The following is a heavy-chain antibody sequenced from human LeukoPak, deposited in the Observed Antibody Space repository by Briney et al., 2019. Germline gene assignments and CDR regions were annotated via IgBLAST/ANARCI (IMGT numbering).Heavy chain of an antibody. Sequence: GASVKVSCKAPGYTFTNYYIHWVRQAPGQGLEWMGWINPNSGGTNYAQKFQGRVTMTRATSISTAYMEVSRLRSDDTAVYYCARERETTAFDFWGQGTLVTVSS. V-gene: IGHV1-2*02. J-gene: IGHJ4*02. CDR3: ARERETTAFDF. CDR1: GYTFTNYY. CDR2: INPNSGGT. D-gene: IGHD1-1*01.